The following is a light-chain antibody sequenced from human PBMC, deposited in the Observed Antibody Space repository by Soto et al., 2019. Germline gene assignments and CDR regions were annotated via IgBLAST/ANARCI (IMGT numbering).Light chain of an antibody. CDR1: RGHSSYA. CDR3: QTWDTGARVV. CDR2: LSSDGSH. J-gene: IGLJ2*01. Sequence: QLVLTQSTSASASLGASVKLTCTLSRGHSSYAIAWHQQQPEKGPRYLMKLSSDGSHSKGDGIPDRFSGSSSGAERYLTISSLQSEDEADYYCQTWDTGARVVFGGGTKLTVL. V-gene: IGLV4-69*01.